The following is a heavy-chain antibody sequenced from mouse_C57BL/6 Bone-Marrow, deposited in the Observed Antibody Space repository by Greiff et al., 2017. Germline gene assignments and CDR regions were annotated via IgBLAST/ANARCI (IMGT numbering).Heavy chain of an antibody. V-gene: IGHV1-85*01. CDR2: IYPRDGST. D-gene: IGHD1-1*01. Sequence: VKLMESGPELVKPGASVKLSCKASGYTFTSYDINWVKQRHGQGLEWIGRIYPRDGSTKYNEKFKGKATLTVYTSTSAAYMELHSLSSEDSAVSFCARLEFDGSSWDWYFDVWDAGTTVTVSS. CDR3: ARLEFDGSSWDWYFDV. J-gene: IGHJ1*01. CDR1: GYTFTSYD.